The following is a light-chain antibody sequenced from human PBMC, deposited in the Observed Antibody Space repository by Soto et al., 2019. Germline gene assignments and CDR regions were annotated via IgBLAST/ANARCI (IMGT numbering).Light chain of an antibody. J-gene: IGLJ2*01. V-gene: IGLV2-14*03. Sequence: QSALTQPASVSGSPGQSITISCTGTSSDVGGYNSVSWYQQHPGKAPKLIIYDVTYRPSGVSNRFSGSKSGNTASLTISGLQAEDEADYYCSSYTSSNTEVFGGGTQLTVL. CDR3: SSYTSSNTEV. CDR2: DVT. CDR1: SSDVGGYNS.